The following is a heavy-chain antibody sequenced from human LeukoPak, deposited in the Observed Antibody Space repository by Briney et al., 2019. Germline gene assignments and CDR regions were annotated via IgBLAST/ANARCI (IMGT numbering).Heavy chain of an antibody. Sequence: SETLSLTCAVSGGSISSSNWWSWVRQPPGKGLEWIGEIYHSGSTNYNPSLKSRLTISVDKSKNQFSLKLSSVTAADTAVYYCARLDGDREYFQHWGQGTLVTVSS. CDR1: GGSISSSNW. V-gene: IGHV4-4*02. CDR2: IYHSGST. D-gene: IGHD4-17*01. J-gene: IGHJ1*01. CDR3: ARLDGDREYFQH.